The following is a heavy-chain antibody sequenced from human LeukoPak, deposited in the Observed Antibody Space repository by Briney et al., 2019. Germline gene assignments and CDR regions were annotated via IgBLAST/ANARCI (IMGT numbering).Heavy chain of an antibody. Sequence: GESLKISCQGSGYSFTSYWIGWVRQLPGKGLEWMGIIYPDDTDTRYSPSFEGQVTISADKSITTAYLQWSSLKASDTAMYYCARHHGSSPKAFDIWGQGTMVTVSS. D-gene: IGHD2-2*03. CDR2: IYPDDTDT. CDR1: GYSFTSYW. V-gene: IGHV5-51*01. J-gene: IGHJ3*02. CDR3: ARHHGSSPKAFDI.